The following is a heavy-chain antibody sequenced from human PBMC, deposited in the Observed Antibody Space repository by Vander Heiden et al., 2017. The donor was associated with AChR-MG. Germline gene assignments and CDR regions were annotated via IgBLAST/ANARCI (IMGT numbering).Heavy chain of an antibody. CDR1: GFTFSSYG. CDR2: IRGSGGST. J-gene: IGHJ4*02. D-gene: IGHD3-3*01. V-gene: IGHV3-23*01. Sequence: EVQLLESGGGLVQPGGSLRLSCAASGFTFSSYGMSWVRQAPGKGLEWVSAIRGSGGSTYYADSVKGRFTISRDNSKNTLYLQMNSLRAEDTAVDYGAKDSPHDDFWSGNSYDYWGQGTLVTVSS. CDR3: AKDSPHDDFWSGNSYDY.